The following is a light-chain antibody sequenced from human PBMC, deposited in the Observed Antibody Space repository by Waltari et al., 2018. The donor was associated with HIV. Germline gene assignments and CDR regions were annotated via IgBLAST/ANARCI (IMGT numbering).Light chain of an antibody. Sequence: QSVLTQPPSVSAAPGQKVTISCSGTTSNIGNDFVSWYQQFPGTARKVLNHENYTRPSWIPDGGSDSNSGTSANLSITGLQTGDEADYYCGTWDSSLRAGVVGGGTKLTFL. CDR3: GTWDSSLRAGV. J-gene: IGLJ2*01. CDR2: ENY. CDR1: TSNIGNDF. V-gene: IGLV1-51*01.